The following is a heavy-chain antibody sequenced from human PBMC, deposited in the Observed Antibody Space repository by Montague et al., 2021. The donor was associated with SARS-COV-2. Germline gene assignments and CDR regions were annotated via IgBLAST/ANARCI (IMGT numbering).Heavy chain of an antibody. D-gene: IGHD4-11*01. CDR1: GGSISSFY. J-gene: IGHJ4*02. CDR3: ARHYSASLATVY. CDR2: ISDSGST. Sequence: SETLSLTCTVSGGSISSFYWSWFRQPPGKGLEWIGYISDSGSTNYNPSLTSRVTMSVDTSKNQFSLKVKSVTAADTAVYYCARHYSASLATVYWGQGTQVTVSS. V-gene: IGHV4-59*08.